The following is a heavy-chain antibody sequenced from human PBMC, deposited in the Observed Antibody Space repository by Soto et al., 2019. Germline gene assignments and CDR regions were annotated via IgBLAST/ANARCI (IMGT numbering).Heavy chain of an antibody. J-gene: IGHJ4*02. CDR3: LNGDYY. D-gene: IGHD3-16*01. V-gene: IGHV3-48*02. CDR1: GFSFSTHY. Sequence: GGFLRLSCAAPGFSFSTHYMNWVRQTPGKGLEWVSSINRDSTVIKYADSVKGRFTISRDNARNSLSLQMNSLRDEDTAVYYCLNGDYYVGPGTLVNVSS. CDR2: INRDSTVI.